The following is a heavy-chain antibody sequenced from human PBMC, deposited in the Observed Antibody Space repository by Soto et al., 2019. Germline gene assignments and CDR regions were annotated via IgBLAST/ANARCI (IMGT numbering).Heavy chain of an antibody. CDR1: GFTFDDYA. CDR3: AQDISPTYNDKSTREAGADY. V-gene: IGHV3-9*01. D-gene: IGHD1-1*01. Sequence: EVQLVESGGGLVQPGRSLRLSCAASGFTFDDYAMHWIRQAPGKGLQWVSTSWNTGRVDYADSVRGRFIISRDKSKKSLFLEMNNLRPENTGFYYCAQDISPTYNDKSTREAGADYWGQGTLVTVSS. J-gene: IGHJ4*02. CDR2: SWNTGRV.